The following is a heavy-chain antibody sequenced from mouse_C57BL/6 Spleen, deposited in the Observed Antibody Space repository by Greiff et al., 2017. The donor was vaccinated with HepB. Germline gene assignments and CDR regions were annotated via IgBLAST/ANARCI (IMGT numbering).Heavy chain of an antibody. CDR3: TKGVTTGAMDY. J-gene: IGHJ4*01. V-gene: IGHV1-15*01. Sequence: VQLVESGAELVRPGASVTLSCKASGYTFTDYEMHWVKQTPVHGLEWIGAIDPETGGTAYNQKFKGKAILTADKSSSTAYMELRSLTSEDSAVYYCTKGVTTGAMDYWGQGTSVTVSS. CDR1: GYTFTDYE. CDR2: IDPETGGT. D-gene: IGHD2-2*01.